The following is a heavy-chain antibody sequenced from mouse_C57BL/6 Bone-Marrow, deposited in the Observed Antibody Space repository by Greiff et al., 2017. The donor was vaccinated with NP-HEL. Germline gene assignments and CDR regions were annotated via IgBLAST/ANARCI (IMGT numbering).Heavy chain of an antibody. CDR3: ARPETAQVYYAMDY. CDR2: ISNGGGST. Sequence: EVQGVESGGGLVQPGGSLKLSCAASGFTFSDYYMYWVRQTPEKRLEWVAYISNGGGSTYYPDTVKGRFTISRDNAKNTQYQQMSRLKSEDTAMYYCARPETAQVYYAMDYWGQGTSVTVSS. V-gene: IGHV5-12*01. D-gene: IGHD3-2*02. CDR1: GFTFSDYY. J-gene: IGHJ4*01.